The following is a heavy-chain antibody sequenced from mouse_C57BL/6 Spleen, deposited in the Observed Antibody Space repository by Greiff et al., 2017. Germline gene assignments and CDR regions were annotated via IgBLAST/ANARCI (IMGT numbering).Heavy chain of an antibody. V-gene: IGHV7-3*01. CDR1: GFTFTDYY. J-gene: IGHJ2*01. D-gene: IGHD4-1*01. CDR2: IRNKANGYTT. CDR3: ARYRTGTFDY. Sequence: EVKLVESGGGLVQPGGSLSLSCAASGFTFTDYYMSWVRQPPGKALEWLGFIRNKANGYTTEYSASVKGRFTISRDNSQSILYLQMNALIAEDSATYYCARYRTGTFDYWGQGTTLTVSS.